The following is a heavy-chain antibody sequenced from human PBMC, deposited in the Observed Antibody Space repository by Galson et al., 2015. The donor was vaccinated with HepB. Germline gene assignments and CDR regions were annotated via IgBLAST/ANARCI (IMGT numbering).Heavy chain of an antibody. CDR1: GFTFSSYD. CDR2: INGRGDII. CDR3: ANIGYCSSSCYERGY. J-gene: IGHJ4*02. V-gene: IGHV3-23*01. D-gene: IGHD2-2*01. Sequence: SLRLSCAVSGFTFSSYDMSWVRQAPGKGLEWVAVINGRGDIIIYADSVKGRFTISRDNSKNTLYLQMNGLRAEDTAVYYCANIGYCSSSCYERGYWGQGSLVTVSS.